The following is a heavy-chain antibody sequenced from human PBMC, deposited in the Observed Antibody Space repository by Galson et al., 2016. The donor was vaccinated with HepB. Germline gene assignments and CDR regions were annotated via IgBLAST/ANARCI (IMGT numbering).Heavy chain of an antibody. Sequence: SLRLACAASGFTFSSYSMNWVRQAPGKGLEWVSSISSSSNYIYYADSVKGRITTSRDSAKQSLSLQMNRLRAEDTAVYYCARDLIRGCSSTSCLPNWFDLWGRGTLVTVSS. J-gene: IGHJ2*01. CDR2: ISSSSNYI. CDR1: GFTFSSYS. CDR3: ARDLIRGCSSTSCLPNWFDL. D-gene: IGHD2-2*01. V-gene: IGHV3-21*01.